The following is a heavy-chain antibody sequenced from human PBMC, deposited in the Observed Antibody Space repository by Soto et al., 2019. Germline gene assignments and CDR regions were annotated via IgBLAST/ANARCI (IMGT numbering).Heavy chain of an antibody. CDR3: ARGPDSGYDN. V-gene: IGHV4-34*01. CDR1: GGSFSGYY. D-gene: IGHD5-12*01. Sequence: SETLSLTCAVYGGSFSGYYWSWIRQPPGKGLEGIGEINHSGSTNYNPSLKSRVTISVDTSKNQFSLKLSSVTAADTAVYYCARGPDSGYDNWGQGTLVTVAS. J-gene: IGHJ4*02. CDR2: INHSGST.